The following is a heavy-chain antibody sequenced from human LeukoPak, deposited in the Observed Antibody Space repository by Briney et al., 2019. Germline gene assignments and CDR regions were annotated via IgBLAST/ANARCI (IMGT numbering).Heavy chain of an antibody. V-gene: IGHV5-51*01. Sequence: GGSLRLSCQGSGYSFTNYWIAWVRQMSGKGLEFMGFIYPADSNTRYSPSFQGQVTISADKSISTAYLQWSSLKASDTAMYYCARLKYADYEHFDYWGQGTLVTVSS. D-gene: IGHD4-17*01. CDR1: GYSFTNYW. CDR2: IYPADSNT. CDR3: ARLKYADYEHFDY. J-gene: IGHJ4*02.